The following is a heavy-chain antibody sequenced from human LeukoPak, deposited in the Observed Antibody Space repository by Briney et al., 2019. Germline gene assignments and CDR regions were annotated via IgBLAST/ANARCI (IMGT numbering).Heavy chain of an antibody. CDR3: ASSLKGSGSYRISWFDP. CDR2: IIPIFGTA. CDR1: GYTFTSYG. V-gene: IGHV1-69*13. Sequence: ASVKVSCEASGYTFTSYGISWVRQAPGQGLEWMGGIIPIFGTANYAQKFQGRVTITADGSTSTAYMELSSLRSEDTAVYYCASSLKGSGSYRISWFDPWGQGTLVTVSS. D-gene: IGHD3-10*01. J-gene: IGHJ5*02.